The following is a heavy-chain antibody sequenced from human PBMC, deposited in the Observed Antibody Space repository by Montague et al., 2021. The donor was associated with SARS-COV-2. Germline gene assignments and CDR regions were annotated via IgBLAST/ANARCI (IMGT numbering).Heavy chain of an antibody. CDR1: GFSFSDYY. CDR3: ARDVAMAYHYYGMDV. D-gene: IGHD5-24*01. V-gene: IGHV3-11*06. CDR2: ISSSSTYT. J-gene: IGHJ6*02. Sequence: SLRLSCAASGFSFSDYYMSWIRQAPGKGLEWLSYISSSSTYTNYAGSVKGRFTISRDNAKNSLYLQMNSLRAEDTAVYYCARDVAMAYHYYGMDVWGQGTTVTVSS.